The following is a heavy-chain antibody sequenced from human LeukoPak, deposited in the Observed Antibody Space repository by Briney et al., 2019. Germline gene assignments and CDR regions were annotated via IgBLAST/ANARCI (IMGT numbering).Heavy chain of an antibody. J-gene: IGHJ4*02. CDR3: ARELDSYGLAL. D-gene: IGHD5-18*01. CDR1: GYTFTGYY. CDR2: INPNSGGT. Sequence: ASVKVSCRASGYTFTGYYMHWVRQAPGQGLEWMGWINPNSGGTNYAQKFQGRVTMTRDTSISTAYMELSRLRPDDTAVYYCARELDSYGLALWGQGTLVTVSS. V-gene: IGHV1-2*02.